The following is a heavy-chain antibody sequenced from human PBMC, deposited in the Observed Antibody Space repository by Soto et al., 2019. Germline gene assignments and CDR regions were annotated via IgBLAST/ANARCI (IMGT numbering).Heavy chain of an antibody. J-gene: IGHJ4*02. V-gene: IGHV4-31*03. CDR3: ARAPNDYDFSLDY. CDR2: IYYSGST. D-gene: IGHD3-3*01. Sequence: SETLSLTCTVSGGSISSGGYYWSWIRQHPGKGLEWIGYIYYSGSTYYNPSLKSRVTISVDTSKNQFSLKLSSVTAADTAVYYCARAPNDYDFSLDYWGQGTLVTVSS. CDR1: GGSISSGGYY.